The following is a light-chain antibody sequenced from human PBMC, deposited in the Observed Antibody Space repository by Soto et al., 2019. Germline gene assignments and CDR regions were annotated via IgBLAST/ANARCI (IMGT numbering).Light chain of an antibody. V-gene: IGKV3-11*01. CDR1: QSVSSY. Sequence: EIVLTQSPATLSLSPGERATLSCRASQSVSSYLAWYQQKPGQAPRLLIYDASNRVTGIPARFSGSGSGTDFTLTISSLEPEDFAVYYCLQRSNWHYTFGQGTKVEIK. CDR2: DAS. CDR3: LQRSNWHYT. J-gene: IGKJ2*01.